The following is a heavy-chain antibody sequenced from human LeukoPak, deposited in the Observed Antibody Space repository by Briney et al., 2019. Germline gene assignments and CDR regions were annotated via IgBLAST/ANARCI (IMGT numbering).Heavy chain of an antibody. CDR1: GFTFSPYA. CDR2: ISDSGSTI. CDR3: ARVGLSGYDCEFGY. V-gene: IGHV3-48*03. J-gene: IGHJ4*02. D-gene: IGHD5-12*01. Sequence: GGSLRLSCVASGFTFSPYAMNWVRQSPGKGLEWISYISDSGSTIYYADSVKGRFTISRDNAKNSLYLQMNSLRAEDTAVYYCARVGLSGYDCEFGYWGQGTLVTLSS.